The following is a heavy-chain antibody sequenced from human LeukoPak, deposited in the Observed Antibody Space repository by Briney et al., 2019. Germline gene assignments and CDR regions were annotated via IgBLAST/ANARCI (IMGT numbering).Heavy chain of an antibody. J-gene: IGHJ4*02. CDR1: GYTFTNYG. CDR2: INAGNGNS. CDR3: ARSRYSSSWYGGQFDY. V-gene: IGHV1-3*01. Sequence: ASVKVSCKASGYTFTNYGIHWVHQAPGQRLEWMGWINAGNGNSKYSQKFQGRVTITRDTSASTAYMELSSLTSEDTAVYYCARSRYSSSWYGGQFDYWGQGTLVTVSS. D-gene: IGHD6-13*01.